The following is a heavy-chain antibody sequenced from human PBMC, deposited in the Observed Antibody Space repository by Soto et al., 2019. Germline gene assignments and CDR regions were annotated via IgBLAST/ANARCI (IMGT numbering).Heavy chain of an antibody. CDR2: IDTYGSAT. J-gene: IGHJ3*02. CDR3: VRVLTSIGWDNDVFDI. CDR1: GFSLSGYW. Sequence: EVQLVESGGALVQPGGSLRLSCAASGFSLSGYWMHWVRQAPGKGLVWVSRIDTYGSATKYADSVAGRFSISKDSAENTLYLQMNNLRADDTAVYYCVRVLTSIGWDNDVFDIWGQWTMVTVSS. D-gene: IGHD1-26*01. V-gene: IGHV3-74*01.